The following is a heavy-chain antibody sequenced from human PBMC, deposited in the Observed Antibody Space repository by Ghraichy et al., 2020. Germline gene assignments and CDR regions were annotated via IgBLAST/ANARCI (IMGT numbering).Heavy chain of an antibody. D-gene: IGHD2-2*01. Sequence: GSLRLSCAASGFTFSNYAMSWVRQAPGKGLEWVSGISGSGGSTYYGDSVKGRFTISRDNSKNTLYLQMNSLRAEDTAVYYCAKSTDIVVVPAGIDYWGQGTLVTVSS. CDR1: GFTFSNYA. CDR3: AKSTDIVVVPAGIDY. V-gene: IGHV3-23*01. CDR2: ISGSGGST. J-gene: IGHJ4*02.